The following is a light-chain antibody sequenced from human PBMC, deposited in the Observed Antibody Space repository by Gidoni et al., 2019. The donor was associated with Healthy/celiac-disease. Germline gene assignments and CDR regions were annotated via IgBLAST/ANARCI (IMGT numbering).Light chain of an antibody. V-gene: IGLV2-14*01. CDR2: DVS. J-gene: IGLJ2*01. CDR1: SSDVGGYNY. Sequence: QSALTPPASVSVSPGQSITISCTGTSSDVGGYNYVSWYQQHPGKAPKLMIYDVSNRPSGVSNRCSGSKSGNTASLTIAGLQAEDEADYYCSSYTSSSTLHVVFGGGTKLTVL. CDR3: SSYTSSSTLHVV.